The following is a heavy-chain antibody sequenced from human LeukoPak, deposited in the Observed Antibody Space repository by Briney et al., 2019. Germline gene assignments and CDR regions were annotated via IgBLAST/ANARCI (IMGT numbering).Heavy chain of an antibody. D-gene: IGHD3-10*01. V-gene: IGHV4-34*01. CDR2: INHSGST. CDR3: ARAPCITMVRGVCDAFDI. J-gene: IGHJ3*02. Sequence: SETLSLTCAVYGGSFSGYYWSWIRQPPGKGLEWIGEINHSGSTNHNPSLKSRVTISVDTSKNQFSLKLSSVTAADTAVYYCARAPCITMVRGVCDAFDIWGQGTMVTVSS. CDR1: GGSFSGYY.